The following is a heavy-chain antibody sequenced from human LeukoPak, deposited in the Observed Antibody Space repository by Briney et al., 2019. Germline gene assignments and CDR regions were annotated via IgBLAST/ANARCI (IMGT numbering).Heavy chain of an antibody. CDR2: ISSSSRYI. D-gene: IGHD1-1*01. J-gene: IGHJ5*02. CDR1: GFTLSYYY. CDR3: ARDLTRSTTGVYYNWFFP. V-gene: IGHV3-11*05. Sequence: GGSLTLSCSASGFTLSYYYMSWIRQAPGKGLERVAYISSSSRYIDYADSVKGRFTISRDNAKNLRYLQMNSLRAEDTAVYYCARDLTRSTTGVYYNWFFPWGQGTLGTVSS.